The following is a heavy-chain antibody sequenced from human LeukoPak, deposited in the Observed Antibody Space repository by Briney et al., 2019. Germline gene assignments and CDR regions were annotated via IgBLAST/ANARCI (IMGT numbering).Heavy chain of an antibody. D-gene: IGHD1-7*01. CDR1: GDSISNGYY. CDR3: ARDARNYGF. J-gene: IGHJ3*01. Sequence: SGTLSLTCTVSGDSISNGYYYDWIRQPPGKVLEWIGSIYHSGRTYYNPSLKSRVTLSVDTSRNQFFLTLNSVTAADTAVYYCARDARNYGFWGQGTRVTVSS. CDR2: IYHSGRT. V-gene: IGHV4-38-2*02.